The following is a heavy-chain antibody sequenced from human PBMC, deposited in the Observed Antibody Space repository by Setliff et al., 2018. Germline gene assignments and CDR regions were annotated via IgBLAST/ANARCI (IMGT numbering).Heavy chain of an antibody. D-gene: IGHD3-10*01. V-gene: IGHV4-59*01. J-gene: IGHJ5*02. CDR2: IYYNGRS. CDR3: ARQGTAIRWFDP. Sequence: PSETLSLTCTVSGGSISNYYWSWIRQSPGKGLEWIGFIYYNGRSDHNPSFQSRVTMSVDRSKNQFSLNLRAMTAADTAVYYCARQGTAIRWFDPWGQGTLVTVSS. CDR1: GGSISNYY.